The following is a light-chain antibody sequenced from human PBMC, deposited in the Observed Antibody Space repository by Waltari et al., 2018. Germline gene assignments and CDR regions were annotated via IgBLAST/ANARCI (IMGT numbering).Light chain of an antibody. V-gene: IGLV3-21*02. CDR2: DNS. J-gene: IGLJ1*01. Sequence: SYLLTQPPAVSGAPGQTATITSEGNNIGSKYGHWYQQKAGQAPLLVVYDNSNRAAGIPERFSGSNSGNTATLTIGRVEDGDAADYYCQVWDSSSGYVFATGTKVTV. CDR3: QVWDSSSGYV. CDR1: NIGSKY.